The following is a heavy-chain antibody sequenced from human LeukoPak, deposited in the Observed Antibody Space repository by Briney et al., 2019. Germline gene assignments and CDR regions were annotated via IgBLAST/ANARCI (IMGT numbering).Heavy chain of an antibody. CDR3: ASTLEYSSPNAFDI. D-gene: IGHD6-6*01. CDR2: INPSGGST. J-gene: IGHJ3*02. V-gene: IGHV1-46*01. CDR1: GYNFTSYY. Sequence: ASVKLCCTASGYNFTSYYMHCVRQAPGQGLGWMGIINPSGGSTSYAQKFQGRVTMTRDASTSTVYMELSSLRSEDTAVYYCASTLEYSSPNAFDIWGQGTMVTVSS.